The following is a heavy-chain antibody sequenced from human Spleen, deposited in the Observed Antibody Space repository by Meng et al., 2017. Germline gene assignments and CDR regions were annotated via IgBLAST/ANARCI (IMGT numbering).Heavy chain of an antibody. Sequence: GESLKISCAASGFTFSESYMSWIRQAPGKGLEWVSSISSSSSYIYYADSVKGRFTISRDNAKNTLYLQMNSLRAEDTAVYYCARVPYYYYGMDVWGQGTTVTVSS. D-gene: IGHD3-10*01. CDR3: ARVPYYYYGMDV. CDR1: GFTFSESY. J-gene: IGHJ6*02. CDR2: ISSSSSYI. V-gene: IGHV3-11*06.